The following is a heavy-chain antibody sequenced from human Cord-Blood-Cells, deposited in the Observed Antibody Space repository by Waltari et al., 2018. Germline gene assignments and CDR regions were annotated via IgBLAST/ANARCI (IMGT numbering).Heavy chain of an antibody. CDR3: ARVIAARYWYFDL. Sequence: QVQLVQSGAAVKKPGSSVKVSCKASGGTFSSYAISWVRQAPGQGLEWMGRIIPILGIANYAQKFQGRVTITADKSTSTAYMELSSLRSEDTAVYYCARVIAARYWYFDLWGRGTLVTVSS. CDR1: GGTFSSYA. V-gene: IGHV1-69*09. D-gene: IGHD6-6*01. CDR2: IIPILGIA. J-gene: IGHJ2*01.